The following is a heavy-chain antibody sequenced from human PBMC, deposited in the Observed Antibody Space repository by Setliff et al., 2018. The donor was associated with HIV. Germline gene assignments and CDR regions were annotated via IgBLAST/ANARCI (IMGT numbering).Heavy chain of an antibody. Sequence: LFLTCTVSGGSISSGGYYWSWVRQAPGKGLEWVSYISFGYDYTNYADSVKGRFTISRDNAKNSLFLQMNSLRAEDTAVYYCASIELAAMDPVDYWGQGTLVTVSS. V-gene: IGHV3-11*06. CDR3: ASIELAAMDPVDY. CDR1: GGSISSGGYY. J-gene: IGHJ4*02. D-gene: IGHD5-18*01. CDR2: ISFGYDYT.